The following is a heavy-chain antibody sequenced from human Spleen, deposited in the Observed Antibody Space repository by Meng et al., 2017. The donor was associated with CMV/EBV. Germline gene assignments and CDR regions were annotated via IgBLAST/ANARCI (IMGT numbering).Heavy chain of an antibody. V-gene: IGHV3-53*01. CDR2: IYSGGST. J-gene: IGHJ6*02. CDR3: ARDRYYYGMDV. Sequence: GESLKISCAASGFTVSDNYMSWVRRAPGKGLEWVSVIYSGGSTYYADFVEGRFTISRDNSKNTLYLQMNSLRAEDTAVYYCARDRYYYGMDVWGQGTTVTVSS. CDR1: GFTVSDNY.